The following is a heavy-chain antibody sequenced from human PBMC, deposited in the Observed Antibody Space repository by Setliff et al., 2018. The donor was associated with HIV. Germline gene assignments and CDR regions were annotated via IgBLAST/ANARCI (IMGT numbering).Heavy chain of an antibody. D-gene: IGHD3-16*01. CDR1: GFTFSSYG. CDR2: IWYDGSKK. Sequence: PGGSLRLSCAASGFTFSSYGMHWVRQAPGKGPEWLACIWYDGSKKYYADSVKGRFTISRDNAKTTLFLQMNSLRPEDTAVYHCARDRGTPDKCFDPWGQGTLVTVSS. J-gene: IGHJ5*02. CDR3: ARDRGTPDKCFDP. V-gene: IGHV3-30*02.